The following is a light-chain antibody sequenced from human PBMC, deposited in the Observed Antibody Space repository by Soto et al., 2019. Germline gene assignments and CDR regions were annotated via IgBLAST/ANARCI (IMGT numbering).Light chain of an antibody. Sequence: IVVTPSPATVSVSPGERATLSCRASQRASSNLAWYQQKPGQAPRLLIYGASTRATGIPARFSGSGSGTDFTLTISRLESEDFAVYYCQQYGSSPRTFGEGTKVDIK. CDR3: QQYGSSPRT. CDR2: GAS. V-gene: IGKV3-15*01. J-gene: IGKJ1*01. CDR1: QRASSN.